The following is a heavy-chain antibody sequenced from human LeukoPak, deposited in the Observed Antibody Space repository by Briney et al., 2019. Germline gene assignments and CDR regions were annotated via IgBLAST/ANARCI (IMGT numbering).Heavy chain of an antibody. Sequence: GGSLRLSCAASGFTFSSYAMPWVRQAPGKGLEWVAVISYDGSNKYYADSVKGRFTISRDNSKNTLYLQMDSLRAEDTAVYYCARDHCSSTSCYGTGLDYWGQGTLVTVSS. V-gene: IGHV3-30*04. D-gene: IGHD2-2*01. CDR1: GFTFSSYA. CDR2: ISYDGSNK. CDR3: ARDHCSSTSCYGTGLDY. J-gene: IGHJ4*02.